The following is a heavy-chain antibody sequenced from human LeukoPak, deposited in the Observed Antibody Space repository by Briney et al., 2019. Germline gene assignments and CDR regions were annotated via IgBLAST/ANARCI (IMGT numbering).Heavy chain of an antibody. CDR1: GLTFSGAS. D-gene: IGHD3-10*02. Sequence: GGSLRLSCVVSGLTFSGASMAWVRQAPGKGLEWVASISSSSEYIFQKDSLKGRFTISRDNAKNSVFLELNTLRAEDTAIYYCAGGRGNRIPMFRVFDYWGQGVLVTVSS. CDR3: AGGRGNRIPMFRVFDY. CDR2: ISSSSEYI. J-gene: IGHJ4*02. V-gene: IGHV3-21*01.